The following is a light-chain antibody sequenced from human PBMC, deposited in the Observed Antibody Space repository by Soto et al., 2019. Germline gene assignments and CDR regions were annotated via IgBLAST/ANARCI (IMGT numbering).Light chain of an antibody. CDR1: SSDVGGSNF. CDR3: VSYTSSTTSV. V-gene: IGLV2-14*03. J-gene: IGLJ1*01. Sequence: PASVSDSPGRPITISCTGTSSDVGGSNFVSWYQQHPGKPPKLIIYDVANRPPGVSNRFSGSKSGSTASLIISRLQTEDEADYYCVSYTSSTTSVFGTGTKVNV. CDR2: DVA.